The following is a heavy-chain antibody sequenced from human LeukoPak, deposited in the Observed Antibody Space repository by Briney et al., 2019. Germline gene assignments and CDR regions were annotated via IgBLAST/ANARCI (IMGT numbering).Heavy chain of an antibody. Sequence: GASVKVSCKASGYTFISNGISWVRQAPGQGLEWMGWISANNGNTNYAQRFQGRVTMTTDTSTSTAHMELRSLRSDDTAVYYCARGPSRNYDILTGYPLYYYYMDVWGKGTTVTVSS. V-gene: IGHV1-18*01. J-gene: IGHJ6*03. CDR3: ARGPSRNYDILTGYPLYYYYMDV. CDR1: GYTFISNG. CDR2: ISANNGNT. D-gene: IGHD3-9*01.